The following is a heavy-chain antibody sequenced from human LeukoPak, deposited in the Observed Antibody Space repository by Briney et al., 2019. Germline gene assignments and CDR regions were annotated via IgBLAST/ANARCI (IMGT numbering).Heavy chain of an antibody. V-gene: IGHV4-59*01. CDR3: ARYRSGAVAAFFDY. Sequence: SETLSLTCTVSGDSISSYYWSWIRQPPGKGLEWIGYIYYSGSTNYNPSLKSRVTISIDTSKNQFSLKLSSVTAADTAVYYCARYRSGAVAAFFDYWGQGILVTVSS. CDR2: IYYSGST. CDR1: GDSISSYY. D-gene: IGHD6-19*01. J-gene: IGHJ4*02.